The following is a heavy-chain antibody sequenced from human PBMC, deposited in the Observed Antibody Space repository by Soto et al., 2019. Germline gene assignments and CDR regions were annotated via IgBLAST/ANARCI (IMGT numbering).Heavy chain of an antibody. D-gene: IGHD5-18*01. CDR1: GFTFSSDI. Sequence: GSLRLSYAASGFTFSSDIMNWVRQPPGKGLEWVSSISSSSSYIYYADSVKGRFTISRDNAKNSLYLQMNSLRAEDTAVYYCASILDTAMDRFDYWGQGTLVTVS. V-gene: IGHV3-21*01. CDR3: ASILDTAMDRFDY. CDR2: ISSSSSYI. J-gene: IGHJ4*02.